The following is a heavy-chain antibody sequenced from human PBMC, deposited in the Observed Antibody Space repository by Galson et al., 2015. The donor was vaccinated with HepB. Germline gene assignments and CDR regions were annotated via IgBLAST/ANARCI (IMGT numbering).Heavy chain of an antibody. D-gene: IGHD2-2*01. V-gene: IGHV3-48*04. J-gene: IGHJ6*02. CDR3: ARDSPAAIGYYYYGLDV. Sequence: SLRLSCAASGFTFSSYSMNWVCQAPGRGLEWVSYISSASITIYYADSVKGRFTISRDNAKNSLYLQMNSLRAEDTAVYYCARDSPAAIGYYYYGLDVWGQGTTVTVSS. CDR1: GFTFSSYS. CDR2: ISSASITI.